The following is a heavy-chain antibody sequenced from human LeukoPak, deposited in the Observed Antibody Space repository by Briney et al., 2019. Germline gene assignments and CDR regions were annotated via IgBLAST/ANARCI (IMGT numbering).Heavy chain of an antibody. CDR2: ISGSGDST. V-gene: IGHV3-23*01. CDR1: GFTFSSYA. J-gene: IGHJ5*01. CDR3: AKDAVRGSGRINWFDS. Sequence: GGSLRLSCAASGFTFSSYAMSWVRQAPGEGLEWVSAISGSGDSTYYADSVKGQFTISRDNSKNTLYLQMNSLRAEDTAVYYCAKDAVRGSGRINWFDSWGQGTLVTVSS. D-gene: IGHD3-10*01.